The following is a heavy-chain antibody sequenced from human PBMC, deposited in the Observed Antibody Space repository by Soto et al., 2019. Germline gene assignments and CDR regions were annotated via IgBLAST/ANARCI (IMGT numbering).Heavy chain of an antibody. Sequence: ASVKVSCKASGYTFTSYDINWVRQATGQGLEWMGWMNPNSGNTGYAQKFQGRVTMTRNTSISTAYMELSSLRSEDTAVYYCARAVPTTTVTTYHYYYGMDVWGQGTTVTVSS. J-gene: IGHJ6*02. CDR1: GYTFTSYD. CDR2: MNPNSGNT. V-gene: IGHV1-8*01. D-gene: IGHD4-17*01. CDR3: ARAVPTTTVTTYHYYYGMDV.